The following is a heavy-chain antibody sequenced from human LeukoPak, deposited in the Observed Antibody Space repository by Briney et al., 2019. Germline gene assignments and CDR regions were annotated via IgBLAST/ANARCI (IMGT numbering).Heavy chain of an antibody. V-gene: IGHV4-59*12. CDR1: GGSISSYY. Sequence: SETLSLTCTVSGGSISSYYWSWIRQPPGKGLEWIGYIYYSGSTYYNPSLKSRVTISVDTSKNQFSLKLSSVTAADTAVYYCARAVQLWLYYFDYWGQGTLVTVSS. D-gene: IGHD5-18*01. J-gene: IGHJ4*02. CDR2: IYYSGST. CDR3: ARAVQLWLYYFDY.